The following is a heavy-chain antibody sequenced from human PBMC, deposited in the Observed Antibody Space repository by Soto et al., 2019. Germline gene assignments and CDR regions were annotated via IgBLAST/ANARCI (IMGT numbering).Heavy chain of an antibody. V-gene: IGHV1-69*08. CDR3: AREDRDRETGLVPAAIDGMDV. CDR1: GGTFSRYS. J-gene: IGHJ6*02. CDR2: IIPIFGIA. Sequence: QVQLVQSGAEVKKPGSSVKVSCKASGGTFSRYSITWVRQAPGHGLEWIGRIIPIFGIASYAQKFQGRVTITADESTSXAXMKXSSLRSDETAVYYCAREDRDRETGLVPAAIDGMDVWGQGTTVTVSS. D-gene: IGHD2-2*01.